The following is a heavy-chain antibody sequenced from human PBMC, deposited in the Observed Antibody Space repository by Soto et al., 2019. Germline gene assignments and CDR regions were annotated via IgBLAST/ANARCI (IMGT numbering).Heavy chain of an antibody. CDR1: GFTFSSYA. Sequence: QVQLVESGGGVVQPGRSLRLSCAASGFTFSSYAMHWVRQAPGKGLEWVAVISYDGSNKYYADSVKGRFTISRDNSKNTLYLQMNSLRAEDTAVYYCASTSGGGSCFPPYWGQGTLVTVSS. CDR2: ISYDGSNK. CDR3: ASTSGGGSCFPPY. V-gene: IGHV3-30-3*01. J-gene: IGHJ4*02. D-gene: IGHD2-15*01.